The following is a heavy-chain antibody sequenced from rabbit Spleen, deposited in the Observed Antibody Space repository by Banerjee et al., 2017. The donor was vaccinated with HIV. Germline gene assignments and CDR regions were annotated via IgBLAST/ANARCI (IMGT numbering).Heavy chain of an antibody. Sequence: QEQLEESGGDLVKPEGSLTLTCTASGFSFNSNYYMCWVRQAPGKGLKWIACIYAGSSGSTYYASWAKGRFTISKTSSTTVTLHMTSLTAADTATYFCARSPYGDYAYAWDLWGPGTLVTVS. J-gene: IGHJ4*01. V-gene: IGHV1S45*01. CDR1: GFSFNSNYY. D-gene: IGHD6-1*01. CDR2: IYAGSSGST. CDR3: ARSPYGDYAYAWDL.